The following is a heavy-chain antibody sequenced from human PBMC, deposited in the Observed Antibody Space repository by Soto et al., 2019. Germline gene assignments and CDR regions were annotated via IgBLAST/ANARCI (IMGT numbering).Heavy chain of an antibody. Sequence: SVKVSSKASGGTFSSYAISWVRQAPGQGLEWMGVIIPVFGTANEEQKFKGRVKITEEKYRSTDYMELSSLRSEDTAVYYCARGQPHYDSSPAGTDXWGQWTTVTVSX. J-gene: IGHJ6*02. D-gene: IGHD3-22*01. CDR2: IIPVFGTA. CDR1: GGTFSSYA. CDR3: ARGQPHYDSSPAGTDX. V-gene: IGHV1-69*06.